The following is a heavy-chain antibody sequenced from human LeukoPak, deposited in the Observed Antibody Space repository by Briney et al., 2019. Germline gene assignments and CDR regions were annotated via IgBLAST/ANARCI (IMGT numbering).Heavy chain of an antibody. D-gene: IGHD1-26*01. CDR2: IIPIFGTA. CDR3: ARASGSYNIGAFDI. CDR1: GGTFSSYA. Sequence: ASVKVSCKASGGTFSSYAISWVRQAPGQGLEWMGGIIPIFGTANYAQKFQGRVTITADGSTSTAYMELSSLRSEDTAVYYCARASGSYNIGAFDIWGQGTMVTVSS. V-gene: IGHV1-69*13. J-gene: IGHJ3*02.